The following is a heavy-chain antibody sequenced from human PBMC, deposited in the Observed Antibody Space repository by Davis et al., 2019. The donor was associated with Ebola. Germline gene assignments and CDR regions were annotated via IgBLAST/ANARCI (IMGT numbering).Heavy chain of an antibody. CDR1: GFTFSTYD. J-gene: IGHJ4*02. V-gene: IGHV3-21*01. CDR2: ISSSSSYI. CDR3: ARIGAQWLDAGY. Sequence: GESLKISCAASGFTFSTYDMNWVRQAPGKGLEWVSSISSSSSYIYYADSVKGRFTISRDNAKNSLYLQMNSLRAEDTAVYYCARIGAQWLDAGYWGQGTLVTVSS. D-gene: IGHD6-19*01.